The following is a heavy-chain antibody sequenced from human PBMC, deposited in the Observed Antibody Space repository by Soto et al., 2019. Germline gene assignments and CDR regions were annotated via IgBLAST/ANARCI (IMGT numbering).Heavy chain of an antibody. V-gene: IGHV3-33*01. Sequence: QVQLVESGGGVVQPGRSLRLSCAASGFTFSSYGMHWVRQAPGKGLEWVAVIWYDGSNKYYADSVKGRFTISRDNSKNTLYLQMNSLRAEDTAVYYCARDSGKLCGGDCYSSYWGQGTLVTVSS. CDR3: ARDSGKLCGGDCYSSY. CDR2: IWYDGSNK. CDR1: GFTFSSYG. J-gene: IGHJ4*02. D-gene: IGHD2-21*02.